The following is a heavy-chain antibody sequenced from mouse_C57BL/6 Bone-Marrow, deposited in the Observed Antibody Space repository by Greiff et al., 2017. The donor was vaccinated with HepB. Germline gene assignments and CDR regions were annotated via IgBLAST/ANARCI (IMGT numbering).Heavy chain of an antibody. Sequence: VQLQQSGAELVRPGASVTLSCKASGYTFTDYEMHWVKQTPVHGLEWIGAIDPETGGTAYNQKFKGKAILTADKSSSTAYMEHRSLTSEDSAVYYCTKGDGYPWFAYWGQGTLVTVSA. V-gene: IGHV1-15*01. CDR3: TKGDGYPWFAY. D-gene: IGHD2-3*01. J-gene: IGHJ3*01. CDR2: IDPETGGT. CDR1: GYTFTDYE.